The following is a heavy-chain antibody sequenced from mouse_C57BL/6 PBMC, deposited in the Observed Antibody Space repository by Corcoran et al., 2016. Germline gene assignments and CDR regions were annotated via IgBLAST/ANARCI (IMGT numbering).Heavy chain of an antibody. D-gene: IGHD1-1*01. Sequence: QIQLVQSGPELKKPGETVKISCKASGYTFTTYGMSWVKQAPGKGLKWMGWINTYSGVPTYADDFKGRFAFSLETSASTAYLQINNLKNEDTATYFWSRRITTVVAPFDFWGQGTTLTVSS. CDR1: GYTFTTYG. J-gene: IGHJ2*01. V-gene: IGHV9-3*01. CDR2: INTYSGVP. CDR3: SRRITTVVAPFDF.